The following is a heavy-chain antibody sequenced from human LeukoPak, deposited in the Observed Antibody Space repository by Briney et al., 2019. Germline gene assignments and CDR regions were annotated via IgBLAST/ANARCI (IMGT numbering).Heavy chain of an antibody. Sequence: PSEILSLTCTVSGGSISSYYWSWIRQPPGKGLEWIGYIYYSGSTNYNPSLKSRVTISVDTSKNQFSLKLSSVTAADTAVYYCARGRCSGGSCSNYYYYYMDVWGKGTTVTVSS. J-gene: IGHJ6*03. V-gene: IGHV4-59*01. CDR1: GGSISSYY. D-gene: IGHD2-15*01. CDR3: ARGRCSGGSCSNYYYYYMDV. CDR2: IYYSGST.